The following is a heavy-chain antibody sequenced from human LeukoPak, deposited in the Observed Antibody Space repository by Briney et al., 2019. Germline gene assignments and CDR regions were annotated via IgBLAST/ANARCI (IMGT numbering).Heavy chain of an antibody. D-gene: IGHD3-22*01. CDR2: IYYSGST. J-gene: IGHJ4*02. V-gene: IGHV4-59*01. Sequence: PSETLSLTCTVSGGSISSYYWSWIRQPPGKGLEWIGYIYYSGSTNYNPSLKSRVTISVDTSKNQFSLELSSVTAADTAVYYCARVVSSGYYDTYYFDYWGQGTLVTVSS. CDR3: ARVVSSGYYDTYYFDY. CDR1: GGSISSYY.